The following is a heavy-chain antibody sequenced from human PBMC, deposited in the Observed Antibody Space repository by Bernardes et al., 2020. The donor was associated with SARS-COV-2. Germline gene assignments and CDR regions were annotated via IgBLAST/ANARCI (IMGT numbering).Heavy chain of an antibody. D-gene: IGHD2-2*01. V-gene: IGHV1-69*04. Sequence: SVKVSCKASGGTFSSYAISWVRQAPGQGLEWMGRIIPILGIANYAQKFQGRVTITADKSTSTAYMELSSLRSEDTAVYYCARGGWSSSTSCYFCYYYGMDVWGQGTTVTVSS. CDR1: GGTFSSYA. J-gene: IGHJ6*02. CDR2: IIPILGIA. CDR3: ARGGWSSSTSCYFCYYYGMDV.